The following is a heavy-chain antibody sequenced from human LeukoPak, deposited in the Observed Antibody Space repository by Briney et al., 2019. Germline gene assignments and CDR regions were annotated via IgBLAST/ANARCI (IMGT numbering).Heavy chain of an antibody. CDR1: GGSISSGDYY. J-gene: IGHJ2*01. Sequence: SETLSLTCTVSGGSISSGDYYWRWIRQPPGTGLEWIGYIYYSGSTYYNPSLKSRVTISVDTSENQFSLKLSSVTAADTAVYYCARDLNYGYFDLWGRGTLVTVSS. CDR2: IYYSGST. V-gene: IGHV4-30-4*01. CDR3: ARDLNYGYFDL.